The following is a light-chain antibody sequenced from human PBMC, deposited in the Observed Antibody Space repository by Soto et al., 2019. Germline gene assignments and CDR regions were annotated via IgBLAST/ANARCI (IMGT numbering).Light chain of an antibody. CDR2: AAS. J-gene: IGKJ5*01. CDR1: QSVSSK. CDR3: QQYNNWPPII. Sequence: EIVMTQSPATLSVSPGERATLSCRASQSVSSKVAWYQQKPGQAPRLLIYAASTRATGIPARFSGSGSGTEFTLTISSLQSEDFAVYYCQQYNNWPPIIFGQGTRLEIK. V-gene: IGKV3-15*01.